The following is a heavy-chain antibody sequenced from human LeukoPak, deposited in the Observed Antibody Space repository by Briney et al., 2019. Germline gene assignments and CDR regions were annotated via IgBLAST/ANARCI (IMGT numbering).Heavy chain of an antibody. J-gene: IGHJ5*02. Sequence: GASVKVSCKASGYTFTSFGISWVRQAPGQGLEWMGWISAYNGNTNYAQKLQGRVTMTTDTSTSTAYMELRSLRSDDTAVYYCARGGIAVADGNWFDPWGQGTLVTVSS. CDR1: GYTFTSFG. V-gene: IGHV1-18*01. D-gene: IGHD6-19*01. CDR2: ISAYNGNT. CDR3: ARGGIAVADGNWFDP.